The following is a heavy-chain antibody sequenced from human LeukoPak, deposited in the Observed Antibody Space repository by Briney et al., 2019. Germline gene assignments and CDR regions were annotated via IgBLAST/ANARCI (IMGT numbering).Heavy chain of an antibody. J-gene: IGHJ3*02. Sequence: SETLSVTCTVSDASISSDYWSWIRQPPGKGLEWIGYIYFSGSTNYNPSLKSRVTISVDTSKNQFSLKLSSVTAADTAVYYCARDRSLSIAARPDAFDIWGQGTMVTVSS. CDR2: IYFSGST. CDR3: ARDRSLSIAARPDAFDI. CDR1: DASISSDY. V-gene: IGHV4-59*12. D-gene: IGHD6-6*01.